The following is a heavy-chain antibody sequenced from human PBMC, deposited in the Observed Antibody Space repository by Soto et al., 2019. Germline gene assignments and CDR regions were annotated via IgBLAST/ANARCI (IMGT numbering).Heavy chain of an antibody. V-gene: IGHV1-69*13. CDR2: IIPISGTT. CDR3: ARGYCSGGNCYSGMDV. CDR1: GGTFSTHA. J-gene: IGHJ6*02. D-gene: IGHD2-15*01. Sequence: SVKVSCKASGGTFSTHAIIWVRQAPGHGLEWMGGIIPISGTTYYTQKFQGRVTITADEPTSTAFMELSSLKSEDTAVFYCARGYCSGGNCYSGMDVWGQGTMVTVS.